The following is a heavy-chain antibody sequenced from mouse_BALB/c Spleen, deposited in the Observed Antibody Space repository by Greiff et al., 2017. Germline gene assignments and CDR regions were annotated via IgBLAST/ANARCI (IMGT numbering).Heavy chain of an antibody. CDR1: GFTFSDYY. V-gene: IGHV5-4*02. J-gene: IGHJ4*01. CDR3: AREGGPHYYAMDY. D-gene: IGHD1-1*02. Sequence: EVKLMESGGGLVKPGGSLKLSCAASGFTFSDYYMYWVRQTPEKRLEWVATISDGGSYTYYPDSVKGRFTISRDNAKNNLYLQMSSLKSEDTAMYYCAREGGPHYYAMDYWGQGTSVTVSS. CDR2: ISDGGSYT.